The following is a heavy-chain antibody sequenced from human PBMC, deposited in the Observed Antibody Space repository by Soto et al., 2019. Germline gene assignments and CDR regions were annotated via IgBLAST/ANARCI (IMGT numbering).Heavy chain of an antibody. J-gene: IGHJ4*02. CDR3: ARTAGAYSSSCRYYFDY. D-gene: IGHD6-13*01. CDR1: GYTFTNYA. CDR2: IIPIFGTA. V-gene: IGHV1-69*13. Sequence: SVKVSCKASGYTFTNYAISWVRQAPGQGLEWMGGIIPIFGTANYAQKFQGRVTITADESTSTAYMELSSLRSEDTAVYYCARTAGAYSSSCRYYFDYWGQGTLVTVSS.